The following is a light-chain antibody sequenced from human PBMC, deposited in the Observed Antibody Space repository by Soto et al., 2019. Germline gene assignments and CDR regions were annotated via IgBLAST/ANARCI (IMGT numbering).Light chain of an antibody. Sequence: EIVLTQSPGTLSLSPGERATLSCRASQGVSSSYLAWYQQKPGQAPRLLIFGASSRATGIPGRFSGSGSGTDFTLTISRVEPEDFAVYYCQQYGRSLPITFGQGTRLEIK. CDR3: QQYGRSLPIT. J-gene: IGKJ5*01. CDR2: GAS. CDR1: QGVSSSY. V-gene: IGKV3-20*01.